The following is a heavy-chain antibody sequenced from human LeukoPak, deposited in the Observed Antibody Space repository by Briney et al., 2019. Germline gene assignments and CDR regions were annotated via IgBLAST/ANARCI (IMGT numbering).Heavy chain of an antibody. V-gene: IGHV3-23*01. Sequence: GGSLRLSCAASGFTFSSYWMSWVRQAPGKGLEWVSTISGSGGSTYYADSVKGRFTISRDNSKNTLYLQMNSLRAEDTAVYYCAKGKFNIVVVPAAILAFDIWGQGTMVTVSS. CDR1: GFTFSSYW. J-gene: IGHJ3*02. D-gene: IGHD2-2*02. CDR2: ISGSGGST. CDR3: AKGKFNIVVVPAAILAFDI.